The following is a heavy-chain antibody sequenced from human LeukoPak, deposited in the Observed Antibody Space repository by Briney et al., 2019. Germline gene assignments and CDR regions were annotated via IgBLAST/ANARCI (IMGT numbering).Heavy chain of an antibody. J-gene: IGHJ3*02. CDR1: GFTFSNYA. CDR2: TSGSGGST. D-gene: IGHD5-24*01. Sequence: GGSLRLSCAASGFTFSNYAMTWVRQAAGKGLEWVSVTSGSGGSTYYGDSVKGRFTISRDNSKNTLYMQMNSLRAEDTAVYYCAKGRGYNYWDGFDIWGQGTMVTVSS. CDR3: AKGRGYNYWDGFDI. V-gene: IGHV3-23*01.